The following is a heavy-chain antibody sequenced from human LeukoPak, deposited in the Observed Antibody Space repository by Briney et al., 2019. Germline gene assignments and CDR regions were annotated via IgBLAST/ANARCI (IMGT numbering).Heavy chain of an antibody. V-gene: IGHV1-2*02. CDR2: IIPNTGGT. CDR3: VRDIGPDGSFFDY. J-gene: IGHJ4*02. Sequence: ASVKVSRKASGYSFTDYYMHWVRQAPGQGLEWVGWIIPNTGGTNYAQKFQGRVTMTRDTSISTAYMDLKSLRSDDTAVFYCVRDIGPDGSFFDYWGQGTLVTVSS. CDR1: GYSFTDYY. D-gene: IGHD1-14*01.